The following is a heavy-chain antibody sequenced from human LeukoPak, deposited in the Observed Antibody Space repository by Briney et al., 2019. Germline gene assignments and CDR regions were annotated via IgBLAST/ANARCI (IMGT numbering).Heavy chain of an antibody. CDR1: GFTFSSYA. Sequence: PGGSLRLSCAASGFTFSSYAMGWVRQAPGKGLEWVSAISGSGGSTYYADSVKGRFTISRDNSKNTLYLQMNSLRAEDTAVYYCAKASHCSGGSCYSVSPFDWGQGTLVTVSS. CDR3: AKASHCSGGSCYSVSPFD. V-gene: IGHV3-23*01. CDR2: ISGSGGST. J-gene: IGHJ4*02. D-gene: IGHD2-15*01.